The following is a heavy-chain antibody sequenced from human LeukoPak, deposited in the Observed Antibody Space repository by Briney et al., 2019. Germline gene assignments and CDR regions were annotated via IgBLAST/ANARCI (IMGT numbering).Heavy chain of an antibody. D-gene: IGHD3-10*01. CDR2: IYTSGST. CDR1: GGSISSYY. J-gene: IGHJ3*02. Sequence: SETLSLTCTVSGGSISSYYWSWIRQPAGKGLEWIGRIYTSGSTNYNPSLKSRVTMSVDTSKNQFSLKLSSVTAADPAVYYCARDRAYYGSGDVSFDIWGQGTMVTVSS. V-gene: IGHV4-4*07. CDR3: ARDRAYYGSGDVSFDI.